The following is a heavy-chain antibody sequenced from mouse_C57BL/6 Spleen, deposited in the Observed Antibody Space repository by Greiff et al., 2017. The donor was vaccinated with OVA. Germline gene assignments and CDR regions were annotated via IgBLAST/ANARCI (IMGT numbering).Heavy chain of an antibody. V-gene: IGHV2-6-1*01. Sequence: VQLQQSGPGLVAPSQSLSITCTVSGFSLTSYGVHWVRQPPGKGLEWLVVIWSDGSTTYNSALKSRLSISKDNSKSQVFLKMNSLQTDDTAMYYCARHERIYYGNYDLYAMDYWGQGTSVTVSS. CDR3: ARHERIYYGNYDLYAMDY. J-gene: IGHJ4*01. CDR2: IWSDGST. D-gene: IGHD2-1*01. CDR1: GFSLTSYG.